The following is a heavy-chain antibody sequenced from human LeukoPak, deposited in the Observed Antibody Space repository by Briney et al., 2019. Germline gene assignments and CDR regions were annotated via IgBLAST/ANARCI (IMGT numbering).Heavy chain of an antibody. CDR3: ARDSGPLYYYGSGSYSPFDY. D-gene: IGHD3-10*01. Sequence: ASVKVSCKASGYTFTSYGISWVRQAPGQGLEWMGWISAYNGNTNYAQKLQGRVTMTTDTSTSTAYMELRSLRSDDTAVYYCARDSGPLYYYGSGSYSPFDYWGQGTLVTVSS. V-gene: IGHV1-18*01. CDR1: GYTFTSYG. J-gene: IGHJ4*02. CDR2: ISAYNGNT.